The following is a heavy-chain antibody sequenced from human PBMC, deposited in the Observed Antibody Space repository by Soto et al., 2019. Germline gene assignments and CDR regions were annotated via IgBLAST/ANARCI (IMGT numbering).Heavy chain of an antibody. Sequence: SETLSITCAVYGGSFSGYYWSWIRQPPGKGLEWIGEINHSGSTNYNPSLKSRVTISVDTSKNQFSLKLSSVTAADTAVYYCARGPVHTTPDYWGRGTLVTVSS. CDR2: INHSGST. CDR3: ARGPVHTTPDY. J-gene: IGHJ4*02. V-gene: IGHV4-34*01. CDR1: GGSFSGYY. D-gene: IGHD1-1*01.